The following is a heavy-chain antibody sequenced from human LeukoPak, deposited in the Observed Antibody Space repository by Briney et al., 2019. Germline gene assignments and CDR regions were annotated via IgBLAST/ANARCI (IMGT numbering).Heavy chain of an antibody. CDR1: GFAFSTYW. CDR2: INPEGAST. J-gene: IGHJ4*02. V-gene: IGHV3-74*01. D-gene: IGHD6-19*01. CDR3: ARGTAITAGIDF. Sequence: SGGSLRLSCTASGFAFSTYWMFWVRQAPGKGLVWVSQINPEGASTTYGDPAKGRFTASRGNAKNALHLQMNSLRVDDTAVYYCARGTAITAGIDFWGQGTLVTVSS.